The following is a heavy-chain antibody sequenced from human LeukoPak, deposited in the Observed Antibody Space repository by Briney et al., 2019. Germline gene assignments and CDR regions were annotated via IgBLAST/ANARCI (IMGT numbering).Heavy chain of an antibody. Sequence: ASVKVSCKASGYTLTSYNMNWVRQAPGQGLEWMGWISAYNGNTNYAQKLQGRVTMTTDTSTSTAYMELRSLRSDDTAVYYCARIFTVSAPYYYYYMDVWGKGTTVTISS. V-gene: IGHV1-18*01. J-gene: IGHJ6*03. CDR3: ARIFTVSAPYYYYYMDV. CDR2: ISAYNGNT. D-gene: IGHD3-10*02. CDR1: GYTLTSYN.